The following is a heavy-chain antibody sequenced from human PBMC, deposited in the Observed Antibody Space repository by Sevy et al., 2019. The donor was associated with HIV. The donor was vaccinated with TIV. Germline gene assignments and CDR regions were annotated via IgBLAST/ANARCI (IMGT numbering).Heavy chain of an antibody. D-gene: IGHD1-26*01. CDR3: ARKSVSYSHFDY. CDR2: FGIAGDT. J-gene: IGHJ4*02. Sequence: GGSLRLSCAASGFTFSYYDMHWVRQPTGKGLEWVSGFGIAGDTYYSDPVKGRFTISRENAKNSLYVQMNSLRAGDTAVYYCARKSVSYSHFDYWGQGTLVTVSS. V-gene: IGHV3-13*01. CDR1: GFTFSYYD.